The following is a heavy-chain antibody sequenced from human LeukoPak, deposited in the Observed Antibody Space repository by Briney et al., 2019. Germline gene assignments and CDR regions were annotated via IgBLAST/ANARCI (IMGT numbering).Heavy chain of an antibody. D-gene: IGHD2-2*01. V-gene: IGHV1-2*02. CDR3: AKGDQLLSSAFDP. J-gene: IGHJ3*01. CDR1: GYTFTGYY. Sequence: GASVKVSCKASGYTFTGYYMHWVRQAPGQAPEWMGWINPNSGATNSAQKFQGRVTMTRDTSITTSYMELSRLKSDDTAVYYCAKGDQLLSSAFDPWGQGTMVTVSS. CDR2: INPNSGAT.